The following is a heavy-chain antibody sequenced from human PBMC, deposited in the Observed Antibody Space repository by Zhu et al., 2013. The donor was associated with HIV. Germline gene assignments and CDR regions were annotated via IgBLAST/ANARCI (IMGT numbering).Heavy chain of an antibody. CDR1: GGTFSTHG. J-gene: IGHJ6*02. Sequence: QVQLLQSGAEVKKTGSSVKVSCKASGGTFSTHGISWVRQAPGQGPEWMGGIIPIFGTTDYAQKFQGRLTITADKSTSTAYMDLSSLRHEDTAVYYCALSLCSGATCYSRENGLDVWGQGTTVTVSS. V-gene: IGHV1-69*06. CDR2: IIPIFGTT. CDR3: ALSLCSGATCYSRENGLDV. D-gene: IGHD2-15*01.